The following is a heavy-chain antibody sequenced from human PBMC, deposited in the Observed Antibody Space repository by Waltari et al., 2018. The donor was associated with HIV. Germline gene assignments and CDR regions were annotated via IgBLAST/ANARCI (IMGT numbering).Heavy chain of an antibody. CDR3: AIIGTFPHNYAIDF. J-gene: IGHJ6*02. D-gene: IGHD1-26*01. Sequence: EGRLLESGGGLVQSGGSLRPLCAATGSTCPNYSQGWVRRTPGKGLDCVAYIKDDGSEKYYMGSVKGRFTISRDNAKNSMFLQMNSLRAEDTAVYYCAIIGTFPHNYAIDFWGQGTTVTVSS. V-gene: IGHV3-7*01. CDR1: GSTCPNYS. CDR2: IKDDGSEK.